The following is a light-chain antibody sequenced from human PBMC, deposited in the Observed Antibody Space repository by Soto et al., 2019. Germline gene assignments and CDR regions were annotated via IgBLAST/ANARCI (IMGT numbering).Light chain of an antibody. CDR1: QSISSW. J-gene: IGKJ2*01. Sequence: DIQMTQSPSTLSASIGDRVTITCRASQSISSWLAWYQQKPGKAPKLLISKASYLESGVPSRFSGSGSGTDFTLTISSLQPDDFATYYCQQYNVYSLTFGQGTKLEIK. V-gene: IGKV1-5*03. CDR2: KAS. CDR3: QQYNVYSLT.